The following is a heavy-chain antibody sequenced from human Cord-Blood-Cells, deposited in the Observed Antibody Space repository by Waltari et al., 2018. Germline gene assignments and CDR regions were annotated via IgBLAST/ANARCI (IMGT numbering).Heavy chain of an antibody. J-gene: IGHJ6*03. V-gene: IGHV4-61*01. CDR1: GGSVSSGSYY. CDR3: ARGSGGYSYGYYYYYYMDV. D-gene: IGHD5-18*01. CDR2: IYYSRST. Sequence: QVQLQESGPGLVKPSETLSLTCTVSGGSVSSGSYYWSWIRQPPGKGLEWIGYIYYSRSTNSNPSLKSRVTISVDTSKNQFSLKLSSVTAADTAVYYCARGSGGYSYGYYYYYYMDVWGKGTTVTVSS.